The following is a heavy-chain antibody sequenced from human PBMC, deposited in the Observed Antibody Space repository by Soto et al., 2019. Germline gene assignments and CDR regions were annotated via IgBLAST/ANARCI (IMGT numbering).Heavy chain of an antibody. CDR2: IYYSGST. J-gene: IGHJ5*02. CDR3: ARAEVYYDSSGYWPWFDP. CDR1: GGSISSGDYY. D-gene: IGHD3-22*01. Sequence: SETLSLTCTVSGGSISSGDYYWSWIRQPPGKGLEWIGYIYYSGSTYYNPSLKSRVTISVDRSKNQFSLKLSSVAAADTAVYYCARAEVYYDSSGYWPWFDPWGQGTLVTVSS. V-gene: IGHV4-30-4*01.